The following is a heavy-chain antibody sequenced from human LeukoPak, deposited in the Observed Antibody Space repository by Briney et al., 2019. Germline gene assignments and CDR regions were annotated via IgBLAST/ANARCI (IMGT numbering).Heavy chain of an antibody. D-gene: IGHD4-17*01. CDR3: ARDGGLNDYGDYTPPFYAMDV. CDR1: GGTFSTHT. V-gene: IGHV1-69*01. J-gene: IGHJ6*02. Sequence: SVKVSCKASGGTFSTHTITWMRQAPGQGLEWLGGITPVFGTARYAQKIQGRITITADGSTSTAYMELSTLTSEDTALYYCARDGGLNDYGDYTPPFYAMDVWGQGTTVTVSS. CDR2: ITPVFGTA.